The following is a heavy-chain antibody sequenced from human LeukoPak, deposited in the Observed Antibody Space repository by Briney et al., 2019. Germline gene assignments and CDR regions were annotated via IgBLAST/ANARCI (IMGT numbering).Heavy chain of an antibody. CDR1: GGSISSYY. J-gene: IGHJ3*02. D-gene: IGHD3-10*01. CDR3: ARAPRWFGEAHDAFDI. Sequence: TSETLSLTCTVSGGSISSYYWSWIRQPPGKGLEWIGYIYYSGSTNYNPSLKSRVTISVDTSKNQFSLKLSSVTAADTAVYYCARAPRWFGEAHDAFDIWGQGTMVTVSS. CDR2: IYYSGST. V-gene: IGHV4-59*01.